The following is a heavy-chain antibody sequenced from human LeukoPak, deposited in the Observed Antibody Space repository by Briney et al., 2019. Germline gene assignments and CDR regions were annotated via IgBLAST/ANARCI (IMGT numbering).Heavy chain of an antibody. Sequence: GRSLRLSCAASGFTFSSYGMHWVRQPPCKGPEWVAVISYDGSNKYYADSVKGRFTISRDNSKNTLYLQMNSLRAEDTAVYYCAKDGLAGSEYYFDYWGQGTLVTVSS. CDR1: GFTFSSYG. CDR2: ISYDGSNK. D-gene: IGHD6-6*01. J-gene: IGHJ4*02. V-gene: IGHV3-30*18. CDR3: AKDGLAGSEYYFDY.